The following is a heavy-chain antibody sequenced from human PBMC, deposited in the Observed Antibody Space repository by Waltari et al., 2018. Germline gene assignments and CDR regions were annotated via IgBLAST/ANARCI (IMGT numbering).Heavy chain of an antibody. CDR2: IKGDGSET. CDR1: GSRFSYYW. V-gene: IGHV3-74*01. Sequence: EVQLVESGGGLVQPGGALRLSRAASGSRFSYYWLHWVRRTPGKGLVWVSRIKGDGSETDYADSVKGRFTISRDNAENTLYLQMTSLRAEDTAIYYCVRDNWWGGMDVWGQGTTVTVSS. J-gene: IGHJ6*02. D-gene: IGHD2-15*01. CDR3: VRDNWWGGMDV.